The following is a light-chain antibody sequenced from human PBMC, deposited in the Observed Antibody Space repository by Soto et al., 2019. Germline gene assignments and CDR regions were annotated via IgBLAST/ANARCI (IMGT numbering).Light chain of an antibody. CDR2: DAS. V-gene: IGKV3-15*01. Sequence: EIAMPQSPATLSASPGERATLSCRASQSVNSNLAWYQQKTGQPPRLLIPDASTRATGIPDRFSGSGSGTENTFTISRVQTEDFAVYYCQQYNNWPLTFGGGTKVEIK. CDR1: QSVNSN. CDR3: QQYNNWPLT. J-gene: IGKJ4*01.